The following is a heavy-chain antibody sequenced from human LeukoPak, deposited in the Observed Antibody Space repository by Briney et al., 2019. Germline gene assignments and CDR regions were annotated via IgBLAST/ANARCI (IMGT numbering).Heavy chain of an antibody. CDR1: NYSISNSLY. J-gene: IGHJ6*03. V-gene: IGHV4-38-2*02. CDR3: ARGTYGYYMDV. CDR2: IYRSGST. Sequence: SETLSLTCSGSNYSISNSLYWGWLRQPPGKGLEWIGSIYRSGSTFYNPPLKSRVTISLDTSKNQFSLKLSSVTAADTAVYFCARGTYGYYMDVWGKGTTVTVSS. D-gene: IGHD4-17*01.